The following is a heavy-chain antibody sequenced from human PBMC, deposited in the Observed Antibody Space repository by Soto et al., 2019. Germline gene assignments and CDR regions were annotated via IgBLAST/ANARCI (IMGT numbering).Heavy chain of an antibody. CDR2: IYYSGST. CDR1: GGSISSGGYC. CDR3: ARAAPTYGDLDY. Sequence: PSETLSLTCTVSGGSISSGGYCWSWIRQNPGKGLEWIGYIYYSGSTYYNPSLKSRVTISVDTSKNQFSLKLSSVTAADTAVYYCARAAPTYGDLDYWGQGTLVTVSS. V-gene: IGHV4-31*03. D-gene: IGHD4-17*01. J-gene: IGHJ4*02.